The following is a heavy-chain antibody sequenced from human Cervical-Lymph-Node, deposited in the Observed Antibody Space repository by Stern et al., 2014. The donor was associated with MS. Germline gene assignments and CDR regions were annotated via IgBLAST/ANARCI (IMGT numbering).Heavy chain of an antibody. V-gene: IGHV4-59*01. CDR1: GGSISSYY. D-gene: IGHD6-19*01. J-gene: IGHJ4*02. Sequence: VQLVESGPGLVKPSETLSLTCTVSGGSISSYYWSWIRQPPGKGLEWVGYIYYSGNTNYSPSLKSRVTISVDTSKNQFSLKLRSVTAADTAVYYCARVDSGWYGYFDYWGQGTLVTVSS. CDR3: ARVDSGWYGYFDY. CDR2: IYYSGNT.